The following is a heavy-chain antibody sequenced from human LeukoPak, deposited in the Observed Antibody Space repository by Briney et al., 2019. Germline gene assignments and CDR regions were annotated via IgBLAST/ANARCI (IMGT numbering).Heavy chain of an antibody. V-gene: IGHV4-59*01. Sequence: SETLSLTCTVSSASITYNYWSWIRQPPGKGLEWLGYIFNSGTTNYNPSLRSRVTISVDTSKNQFSLKLSSVTAADTAVYYCARATTGEFDYWGQGTLVTVSS. CDR1: SASITYNY. J-gene: IGHJ4*02. CDR2: IFNSGTT. D-gene: IGHD4-17*01. CDR3: ARATTGEFDY.